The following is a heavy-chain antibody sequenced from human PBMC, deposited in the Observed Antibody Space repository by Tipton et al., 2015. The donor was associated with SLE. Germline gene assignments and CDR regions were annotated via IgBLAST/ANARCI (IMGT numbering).Heavy chain of an antibody. Sequence: TLSLNCAVSGYSISSGYYCGWIRQSPGKGREWIGSMYHSGGTYFNPSLKSRVTISLDTSKNQFSLKLTSVTAADTAVYFCATTPLFLDSSGYGWLGSWGQGTLVTVSS. D-gene: IGHD3-22*01. CDR2: MYHSGGT. J-gene: IGHJ5*01. CDR1: GYSISSGYY. V-gene: IGHV4-38-2*01. CDR3: ATTPLFLDSSGYGWLGS.